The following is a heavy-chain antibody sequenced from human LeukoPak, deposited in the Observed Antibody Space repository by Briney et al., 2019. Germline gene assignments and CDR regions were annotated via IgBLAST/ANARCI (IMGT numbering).Heavy chain of an antibody. D-gene: IGHD6-19*01. J-gene: IGHJ4*02. CDR1: GDSVSSGSNY. CDR2: IYYSGST. V-gene: IGHV4-61*01. CDR3: ARGSSGWSYYFDY. Sequence: SETLSLTCTVSGDSVSSGSNYWSWIRQPPGKGLEWIGYIYYSGSTNYNPSLKSRVTISVDTSKNQFSLKLSSVTAADTAVYYCARGSSGWSYYFDYWGQGTLVTVSS.